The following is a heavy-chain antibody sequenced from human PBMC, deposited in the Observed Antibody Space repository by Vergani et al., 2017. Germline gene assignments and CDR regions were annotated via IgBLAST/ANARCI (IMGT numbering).Heavy chain of an antibody. CDR2: ISSSSSTI. D-gene: IGHD3-3*01. CDR1: GFTFSSYS. Sequence: EVQLVESGGGLVQPGGSLRLSCAASGFTFSSYSMNWVRPAPGKGLEWVSYISSSSSTIYYADSVKGRFTISRDNAKNSLYLQMNSLRDEDTAVYCCARVGGITIFGVVPPAYWGQGTLVTVSS. J-gene: IGHJ4*02. CDR3: ARVGGITIFGVVPPAY. V-gene: IGHV3-48*02.